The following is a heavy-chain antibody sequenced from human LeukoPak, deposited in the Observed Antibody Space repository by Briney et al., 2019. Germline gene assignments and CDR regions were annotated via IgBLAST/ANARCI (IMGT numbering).Heavy chain of an antibody. D-gene: IGHD2-2*01. CDR2: IYHSGST. V-gene: IGHV4-38-2*02. CDR3: ARDPDIVVVLAAG. CDR1: GYSISSGYY. Sequence: SETLSLTCTVSGYSISSGYYWGWIRQPPWKGLEWIGSIYHSGSTYYNPSLKSRVTISVDTSKNQFSLKLSSVTAADTAVYYCARDPDIVVVLAAGWGQGTLVTVSS. J-gene: IGHJ4*02.